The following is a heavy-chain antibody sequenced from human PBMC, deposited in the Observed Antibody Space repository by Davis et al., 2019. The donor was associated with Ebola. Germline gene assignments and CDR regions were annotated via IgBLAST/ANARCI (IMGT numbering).Heavy chain of an antibody. D-gene: IGHD3-22*01. CDR3: ARVTYYERFDP. J-gene: IGHJ5*02. CDR2: ITADNSNR. Sequence: AASVKVSCKASGYTFSSYGYTWVRQAPGQGLEWMGWITADNSNRKYAQNLRDRVTMTTDTSTSTAYMELRSLRSDDTAVYYCARVTYYERFDPWGQGTLVTVSS. CDR1: GYTFSSYG. V-gene: IGHV1-18*01.